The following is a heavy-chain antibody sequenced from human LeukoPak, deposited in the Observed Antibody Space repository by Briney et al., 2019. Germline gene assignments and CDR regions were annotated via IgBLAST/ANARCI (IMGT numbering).Heavy chain of an antibody. J-gene: IGHJ4*02. D-gene: IGHD3-22*01. Sequence: GGSLRLSCAASGFTFSSYAMSWVRQAPGKGLEWVSSISGSGGSTYHADSVKGRFTISRDNSKNTLYVQVNSLGTEDTAAYYCAKGSYYDSSGSFYFDYWGQGTLVTVSS. V-gene: IGHV3-23*01. CDR1: GFTFSSYA. CDR3: AKGSYYDSSGSFYFDY. CDR2: ISGSGGST.